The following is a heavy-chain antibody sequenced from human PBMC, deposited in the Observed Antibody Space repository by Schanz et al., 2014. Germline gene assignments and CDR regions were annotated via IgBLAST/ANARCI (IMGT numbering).Heavy chain of an antibody. CDR2: ISPYNGNT. V-gene: IGHV1-18*01. CDR1: GYTFTSYG. CDR3: ARGPSQGYSYGHNIGAYYYGKDV. J-gene: IGHJ6*02. D-gene: IGHD5-18*01. Sequence: QVQLVQSGAEVKKPGASVKVSCKASGYTFTSYGISWVRQAPGQGLEWMGWISPYNGNTNYAQKLQGRVTMTADTSTSTAYMDLRSLRSDDTAVYYCARGPSQGYSYGHNIGAYYYGKDVWGQGTTVTVSS.